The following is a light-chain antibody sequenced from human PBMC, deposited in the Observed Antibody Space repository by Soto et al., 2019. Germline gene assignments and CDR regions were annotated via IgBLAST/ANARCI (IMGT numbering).Light chain of an antibody. J-gene: IGLJ2*01. CDR3: GTWDTSLGTVL. CDR1: SSNIGNNS. V-gene: IGLV1-51*01. CDR2: DNN. Sequence: QSVLTQPPSVSAAPGQTITISCSGSSSNIGNNSVSWYQQLPGTAPKLLIYDNNKRPSGIPDRFSGSKSGTSATLGITGLQTGDEADYYCGTWDTSLGTVLFGGGTKLTVL.